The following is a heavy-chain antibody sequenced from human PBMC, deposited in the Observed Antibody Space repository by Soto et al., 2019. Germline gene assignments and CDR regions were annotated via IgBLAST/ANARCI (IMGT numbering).Heavy chain of an antibody. V-gene: IGHV4-30-2*01. CDR1: GGSISSGGYS. D-gene: IGHD6-19*01. CDR2: IYHSGST. CDR3: ARGSVGSGRGWQTNWFDP. J-gene: IGHJ5*02. Sequence: PSETLSLTCAVSGGSISSGGYSWSWIRQPPGKGLEWIGYIYHSGSTYYNPSLKSRVTISVDRSKNQFSLKLSSVTAADTAVYYCARGSVGSGRGWQTNWFDPWGQGTLVTVSS.